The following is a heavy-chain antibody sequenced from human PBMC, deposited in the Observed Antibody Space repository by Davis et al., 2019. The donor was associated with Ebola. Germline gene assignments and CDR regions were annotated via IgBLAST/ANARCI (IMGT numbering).Heavy chain of an antibody. CDR1: AFTFSSYS. J-gene: IGHJ6*02. CDR3: ARSNV. CDR2: ISSRSRYT. Sequence: GGSLRLSCGVSAFTFSSYSMTWVRQAPGKGLEWVASISSRSRYTYYADSVKGRFTISRDNAKNSLYLQMNSLRAEDTAVYYCARSNVWGQGTTVTVSS. V-gene: IGHV3-21*01.